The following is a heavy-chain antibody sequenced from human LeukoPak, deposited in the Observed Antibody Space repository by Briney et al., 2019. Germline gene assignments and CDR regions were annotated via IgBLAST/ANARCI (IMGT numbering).Heavy chain of an antibody. CDR2: IYYSGST. V-gene: IGHV4-39*07. Sequence: PSETLSLTCTVSGGSISSSSYYWGWIRQPPGKGLEWIGSIYYSGSTYYNPSLKSRVTISVDTSKNQFSLKLSSVTAADTAVYYCAREATYVDPWGQGTLVTVSS. CDR3: AREATYVDP. J-gene: IGHJ5*02. CDR1: GGSISSSSYY. D-gene: IGHD1-26*01.